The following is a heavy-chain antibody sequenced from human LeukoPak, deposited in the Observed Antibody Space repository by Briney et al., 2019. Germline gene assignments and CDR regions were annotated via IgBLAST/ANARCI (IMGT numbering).Heavy chain of an antibody. D-gene: IGHD2-15*01. Sequence: SETLSLTCTVSGGSTSSGSYYWSWIRETPGKRLEWIGRIYVTGSTTSKPSLKSRVTISVDTSKKQFSLKLSSVTAADTAVYYCARDGSGYCSGGSCYLGDWYFDLWGRGTLVTVST. V-gene: IGHV4-61*02. J-gene: IGHJ2*01. CDR1: GGSTSSGSYY. CDR3: ARDGSGYCSGGSCYLGDWYFDL. CDR2: IYVTGST.